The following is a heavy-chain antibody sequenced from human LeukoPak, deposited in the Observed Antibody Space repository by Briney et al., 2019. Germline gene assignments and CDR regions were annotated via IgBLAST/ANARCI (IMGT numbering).Heavy chain of an antibody. CDR2: INHDGSVK. J-gene: IGHJ4*02. Sequence: GGSLRLSCVASGFTFSSSWMAWVRQAPGKGLQWVANINHDGSVKNYVGSVKGRFAISRDNAQNSFYLQMNSLETDDTAVYYCAKDSYSKGDYWGQGTLGTVSS. CDR1: GFTFSSSW. D-gene: IGHD4-4*01. V-gene: IGHV3-7*01. CDR3: AKDSYSKGDY.